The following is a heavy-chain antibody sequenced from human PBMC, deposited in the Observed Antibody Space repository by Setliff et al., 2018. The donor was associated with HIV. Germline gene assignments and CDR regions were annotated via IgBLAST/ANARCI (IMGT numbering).Heavy chain of an antibody. CDR3: ARAPAVTTSLFFDY. CDR1: GFTFSSYA. J-gene: IGHJ4*02. V-gene: IGHV3-23*01. Sequence: GSLRLSCVASGFTFSSYAMSWVRQAPGKGLEWVSGISGSGGSTYYADSVKGRFTTSRDNSKNTVYLQMNSLRAEDTAVYYCARAPAVTTSLFFDYWGQGTLVTVSS. CDR2: ISGSGGST. D-gene: IGHD4-17*01.